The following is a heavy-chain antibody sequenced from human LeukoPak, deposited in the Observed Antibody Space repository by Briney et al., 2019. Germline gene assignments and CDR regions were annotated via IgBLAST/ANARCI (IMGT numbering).Heavy chain of an antibody. J-gene: IGHJ6*02. Sequence: GGSLRLSCAASGFTFSSYAMHWVRQAPGKGLEWVAVISYDGSNKYYADSVKGRFTISRDNSKNTLYLQMNSLRAEDTAVYYCARDEYYYDSSGVGNHYYYYGMDVWGQGTTVTVSS. CDR1: GFTFSSYA. V-gene: IGHV3-30-3*01. CDR3: ARDEYYYDSSGVGNHYYYYGMDV. CDR2: ISYDGSNK. D-gene: IGHD3-22*01.